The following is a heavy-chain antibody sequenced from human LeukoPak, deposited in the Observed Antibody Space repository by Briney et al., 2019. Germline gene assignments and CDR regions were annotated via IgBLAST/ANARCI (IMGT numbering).Heavy chain of an antibody. J-gene: IGHJ6*02. CDR3: ARERIAVAGYYYYYGMDV. D-gene: IGHD6-19*01. CDR1: GYTFTSYY. Sequence: ASVKDSCKASGYTFTSYYMHWVRQAPGQGLEWMGIINPSGGSTSYAQKFQGRVTMTRDTSTSTVYMELSSLRSEDTAVYYCARERIAVAGYYYYYGMDVWGQGTTVTVSS. V-gene: IGHV1-46*01. CDR2: INPSGGST.